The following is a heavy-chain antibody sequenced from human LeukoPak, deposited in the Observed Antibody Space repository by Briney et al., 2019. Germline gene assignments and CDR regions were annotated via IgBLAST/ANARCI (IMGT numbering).Heavy chain of an antibody. V-gene: IGHV3-23*01. D-gene: IGHD2-15*01. CDR3: AKSGSHSCYDRLDY. J-gene: IGHJ4*02. CDR1: GFTFSTFSTYA. CDR2: ISVSGDNT. Sequence: PGGSLRLSCAASGFTFSTFSTYAMSWVRQAPGKGLEWVSAISVSGDNTFYADSVQGRFTISRDNSKNTLYLQMNSLRAEDTALYYCAKSGSHSCYDRLDYWGQGTLVTVSS.